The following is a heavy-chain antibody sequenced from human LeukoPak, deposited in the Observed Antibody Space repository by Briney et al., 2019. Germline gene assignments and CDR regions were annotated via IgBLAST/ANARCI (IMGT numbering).Heavy chain of an antibody. CDR2: IYYSGST. CDR3: ASLPIAAAGTY. CDR1: GGSISSSSYY. Sequence: KPSETLSLTCTVSGGSISSSSYYWGWIRQPPGKGLEWIGSIYYSGSTYYNPSLKSRVTISVDTSKNQFSLKLSSVTAADTAVYYCASLPIAAAGTYWGQGTLVTVSS. D-gene: IGHD6-13*01. J-gene: IGHJ4*02. V-gene: IGHV4-39*01.